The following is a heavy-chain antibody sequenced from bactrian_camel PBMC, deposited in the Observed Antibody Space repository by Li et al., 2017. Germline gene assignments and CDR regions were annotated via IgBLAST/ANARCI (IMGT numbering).Heavy chain of an antibody. CDR2: MYTGFGGGNI. V-gene: IGHV3S54*01. J-gene: IGHJ4*01. Sequence: HVQLVESGGGSVQAGGSLRLSCAASGYIYCGNCFGWFRQAAGKEREGVAAMYTGFGGGNIYYDDSVKGRFTISQDNAKNTLYLQMNSLKPEDTAMYYCAADLVGSDLCTYCSGGDCYGPWSGYWGQGTQVTVS. CDR3: AADLVGSDLCTYCSGGDCYGPWSGY. D-gene: IGHD2*01. CDR1: GYIYCGNC.